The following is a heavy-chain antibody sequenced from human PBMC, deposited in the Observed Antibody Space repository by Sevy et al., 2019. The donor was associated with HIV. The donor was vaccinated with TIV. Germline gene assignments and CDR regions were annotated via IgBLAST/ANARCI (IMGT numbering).Heavy chain of an antibody. CDR3: AGGYSYGSRYNYYYGMDV. V-gene: IGHV3-74*01. CDR2: INNDGSST. Sequence: GGSLSCAASGFTFSSYWMHWVRQAPGKGLVWVSHINNDGSSTIYADSVKGRFTISRDNAKNTLYLQMNSLRAEDTAVFYCAGGYSYGSRYNYYYGMDVWGPGTTVTVPS. D-gene: IGHD5-18*01. CDR1: GFTFSSYW. J-gene: IGHJ6*02.